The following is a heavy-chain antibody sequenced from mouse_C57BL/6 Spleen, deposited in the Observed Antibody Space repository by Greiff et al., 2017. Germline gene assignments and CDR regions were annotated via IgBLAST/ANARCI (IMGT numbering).Heavy chain of an antibody. Sequence: VQLQQPGTELVKPGASVKLSCKASGYTFTSYWMHWVKQRPGQGLEWIGNINPSNGGTNYNEKFKSKATLTVDKSSSTAYMQLSSLTSEDSAVXYCAREDYYGSYAMDYWGQGTSVTVSS. D-gene: IGHD1-1*01. CDR3: AREDYYGSYAMDY. CDR1: GYTFTSYW. V-gene: IGHV1-53*01. CDR2: INPSNGGT. J-gene: IGHJ4*01.